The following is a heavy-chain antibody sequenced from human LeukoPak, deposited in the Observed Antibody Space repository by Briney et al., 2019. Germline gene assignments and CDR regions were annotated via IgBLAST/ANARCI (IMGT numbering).Heavy chain of an antibody. V-gene: IGHV3-30*18. CDR2: ISYDGSNK. CDR1: GFTFSSYG. D-gene: IGHD3-16*02. Sequence: AGSLRLSCAASGFTFSSYGMHWVRQAPGKGLEWVAVISYDGSNKYYADSVKGRFTISRDNSKNTLYLQMNSLRAEDTAVYYCAKELSDYWGQGTLVTVSS. CDR3: AKELSDY. J-gene: IGHJ4*02.